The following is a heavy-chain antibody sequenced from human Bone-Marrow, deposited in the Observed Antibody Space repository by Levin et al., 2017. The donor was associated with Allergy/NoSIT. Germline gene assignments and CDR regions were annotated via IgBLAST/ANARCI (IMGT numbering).Heavy chain of an antibody. CDR2: ISSDGYTT. Sequence: ASVKVSCAASGFTFSAYWMHWVRQVPGKGLVWVSRISSDGYTTSYVDSVEGRFTISRDNAKNTLYLQMNSLRVEDTAMYYCTGQSDFLTPFDAWGQGTLVTVSS. CDR3: TGQSDFLTPFDA. D-gene: IGHD3-9*01. J-gene: IGHJ5*02. CDR1: GFTFSAYW. V-gene: IGHV3-74*01.